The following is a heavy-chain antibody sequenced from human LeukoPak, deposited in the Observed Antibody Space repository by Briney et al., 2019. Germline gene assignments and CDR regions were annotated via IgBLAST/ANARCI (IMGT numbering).Heavy chain of an antibody. CDR1: GYTFTAYY. CDR2: INPYSGEP. CDR3: ARSSGAVIGDYFDY. V-gene: IGHV1-2*02. Sequence: ASVNVSCKASGYTFTAYYMHWVRQAPGQGLEWMGWINPYSGEPKYAQKFQDRVTMTLDTAISTAYMELSRLRSDDTAVYYCARSSGAVIGDYFDYWGQGALVTVSS. D-gene: IGHD2/OR15-2a*01. J-gene: IGHJ4*02.